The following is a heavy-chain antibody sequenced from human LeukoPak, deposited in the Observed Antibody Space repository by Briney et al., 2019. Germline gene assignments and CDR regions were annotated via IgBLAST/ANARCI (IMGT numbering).Heavy chain of an antibody. Sequence: GGSLRLPCAASGFTSGTYWMSWVRQAPRKGLEGVANIKQDRSEKYYVDAVRGRITISRDNAKNSLYLKMNSLRAEDTAVYYCARDRGSSGRYEFGYWGQGTLVTVSS. J-gene: IGHJ4*02. CDR3: ARDRGSSGRYEFGY. CDR2: IKQDRSEK. CDR1: GFTSGTYW. D-gene: IGHD6-19*01. V-gene: IGHV3-7*01.